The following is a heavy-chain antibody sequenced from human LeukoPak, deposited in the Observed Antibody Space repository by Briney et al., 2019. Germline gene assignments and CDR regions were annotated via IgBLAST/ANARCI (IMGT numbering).Heavy chain of an antibody. V-gene: IGHV4-38-2*02. CDR2: IYHSGST. CDR1: GDSISSGYY. CDR3: ARVPAPCSGGSCYSRGPLDY. D-gene: IGHD2-15*01. J-gene: IGHJ4*02. Sequence: SETLSLTCTVSGDSISSGYYWGWTRQPPGKGLEWIGSIYHSGSTYYNPSLKSRVTISVDTSKNQFSLKLSSVTAADTAVYYCARVPAPCSGGSCYSRGPLDYWGQGTLVTVSS.